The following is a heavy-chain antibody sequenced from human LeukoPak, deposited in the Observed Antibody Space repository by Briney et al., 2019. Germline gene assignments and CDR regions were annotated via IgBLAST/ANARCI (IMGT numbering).Heavy chain of an antibody. CDR2: ISAYSGNT. Sequence: ASVKVSCKACGYTFTSYGISWVRQAPGQGLEWMGWISAYSGNTNYAQKLQGRVTMTTDTSTSTAYMELRSLRSDDTAVYYCARKASGWYYFDYWGQGTLVTVSS. D-gene: IGHD6-19*01. V-gene: IGHV1-18*01. CDR1: GYTFTSYG. CDR3: ARKASGWYYFDY. J-gene: IGHJ4*02.